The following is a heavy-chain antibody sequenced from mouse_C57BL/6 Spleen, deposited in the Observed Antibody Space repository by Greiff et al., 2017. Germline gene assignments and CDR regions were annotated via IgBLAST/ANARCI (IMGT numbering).Heavy chain of an antibody. CDR2: IDPSDSYT. CDR1: GYTFTSYW. D-gene: IGHD3-2*02. J-gene: IGHJ3*01. V-gene: IGHV1-69*01. Sequence: VQLQQSGAELVMPGASVKLSCKASGYTFTSYWMHWVKQRPGQGLEWIGEIDPSDSYTNYNQKFKGKSTLTVDKSSSTAYMQLSSLTSEDSAVYYCARTRDSSGYAYWGQGTLVTVSA. CDR3: ARTRDSSGYAY.